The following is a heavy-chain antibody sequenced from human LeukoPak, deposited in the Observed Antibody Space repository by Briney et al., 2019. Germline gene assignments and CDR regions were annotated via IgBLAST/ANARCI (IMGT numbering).Heavy chain of an antibody. CDR1: GGSISSSSYY. V-gene: IGHV4-39*07. CDR3: ARARSIFGVVTPTLSWFDP. J-gene: IGHJ5*02. CDR2: IYYSGST. D-gene: IGHD3-3*01. Sequence: SETLSLTCTVSGGSISSSSYYWGWIRQPPGKGLEWIGSIYYSGSTYYNPSLKSRVTISVDTSKNQFSLKLSSVTAADTAVYYCARARSIFGVVTPTLSWFDPWGQGTLVTVSS.